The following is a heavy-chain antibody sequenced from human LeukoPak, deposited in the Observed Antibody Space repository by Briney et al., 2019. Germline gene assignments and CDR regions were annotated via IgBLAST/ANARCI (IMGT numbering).Heavy chain of an antibody. CDR2: ISAYNGNT. CDR1: GYTFTSYG. Sequence: ASVKVSCKASGYTFTSYGISWVRQATGQGLEWMGWISAYNGNTNYAQKLQGRVTMTTDTSTRTAYMELRSLRSDDTSVYYSAVSGSYHGGMDVWGKGTTVTVSS. J-gene: IGHJ6*03. D-gene: IGHD3-16*02. CDR3: AVSGSYHGGMDV. V-gene: IGHV1-18*01.